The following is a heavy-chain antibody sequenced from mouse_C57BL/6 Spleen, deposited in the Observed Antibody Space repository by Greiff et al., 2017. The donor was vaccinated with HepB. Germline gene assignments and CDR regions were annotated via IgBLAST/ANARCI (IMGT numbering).Heavy chain of an antibody. J-gene: IGHJ2*01. CDR2: INPSNGGT. V-gene: IGHV1-53*01. Sequence: QVQLQQSGAELVKPGASVKLSCKASGYTFTSYWMHWVKQRPGQGLEWIGNINPSNGGTNYNEKFKSKATLTVDKSSSTAYMQLSSLTSEDSAVYYCARERSYYGSSPYYFDYWGQGTTLTVSS. CDR3: ARERSYYGSSPYYFDY. CDR1: GYTFTSYW. D-gene: IGHD1-1*01.